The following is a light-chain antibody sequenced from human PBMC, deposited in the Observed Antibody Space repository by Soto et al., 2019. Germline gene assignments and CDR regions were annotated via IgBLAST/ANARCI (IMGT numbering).Light chain of an antibody. CDR2: AAS. V-gene: IGKV3-20*01. Sequence: EIVLTQSPGTLSLSPGERATLSCMASQSITSSNLAWYQQKPGQAPRLLIYAASSRATGIPDRFSGSGSGTDFTLTISRLEPEDFAVDYCQQYDSSLWTFGQGTKVEIK. CDR1: QSITSSN. CDR3: QQYDSSLWT. J-gene: IGKJ1*01.